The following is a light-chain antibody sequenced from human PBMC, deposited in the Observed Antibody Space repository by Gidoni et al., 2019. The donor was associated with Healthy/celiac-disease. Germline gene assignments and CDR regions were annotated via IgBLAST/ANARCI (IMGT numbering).Light chain of an antibody. CDR3: QQYGSSPLMYT. CDR2: GAS. J-gene: IGKJ2*01. V-gene: IGKV3-20*01. CDR1: QSVSSSY. Sequence: EIVLTQSPGTLSLSPGERATLSCRASQSVSSSYLALYQQKPGQAPRLLIYGASSRATGSPDRFSGSGSGTDFTLTISRLEPEDFAVYYCQQYGSSPLMYTFGQGTKLEIK.